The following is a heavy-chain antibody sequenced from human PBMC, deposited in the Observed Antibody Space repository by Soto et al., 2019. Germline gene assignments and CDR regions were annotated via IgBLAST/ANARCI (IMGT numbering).Heavy chain of an antibody. V-gene: IGHV4-59*01. CDR1: GASISPYY. J-gene: IGHJ6*02. CDR2: MYYSGRT. D-gene: IGHD1-1*01. CDR3: ARGARHDMDGMDV. Sequence: QVQLQESGPGLMRPSETLSLTCTVSGASISPYYWIWIRQPPGKGLEWIASMYYSGRTTYHPSLQCRASTSVDTSKTQFSLKLRSVTATDTALYDCARGARHDMDGMDVWGQGTRVTVFS.